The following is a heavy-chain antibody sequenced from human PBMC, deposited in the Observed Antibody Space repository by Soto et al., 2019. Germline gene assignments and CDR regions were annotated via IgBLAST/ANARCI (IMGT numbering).Heavy chain of an antibody. CDR2: IWYDGSNK. CDR1: GFPFRSYG. J-gene: IGHJ4*02. V-gene: IGHV3-33*01. Sequence: GGSLRLSFAASGFPFRSYGMHWVRQAPVKGLDWVAVIWYDGSNKDYSDSVKGRFTISRDNSKNTLYLQMNNLRADDTAVYYCESSINWGQGTLVPVSS. CDR3: ESSIN.